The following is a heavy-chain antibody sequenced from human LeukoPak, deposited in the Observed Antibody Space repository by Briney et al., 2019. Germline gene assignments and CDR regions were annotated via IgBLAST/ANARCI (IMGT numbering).Heavy chain of an antibody. Sequence: GGSLRLSCAASGFTVSSNEMSWVRQAPGKGLEWVSSISGGSTYYADSRKGRFTISRDNSKNTLYLQMNSLRAEDTAVYYCAKFRNWFPEVPFDYWGQGTLVTVSS. V-gene: IGHV3-38-3*01. CDR3: AKFRNWFPEVPFDY. CDR1: GFTVSSNE. D-gene: IGHD3-10*01. J-gene: IGHJ4*02. CDR2: ISGGST.